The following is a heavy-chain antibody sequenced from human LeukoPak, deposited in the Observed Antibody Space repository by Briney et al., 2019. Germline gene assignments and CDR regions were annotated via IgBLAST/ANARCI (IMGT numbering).Heavy chain of an antibody. CDR2: VYYSGST. D-gene: IGHD1-1*01. CDR1: GGSISTYY. V-gene: IGHV4-59*01. CDR3: AKMGGPGVRMGAFDI. J-gene: IGHJ3*02. Sequence: SETLSLTCTVSGGSISTYYWSWIRQPPGKGLEWIGYVYYSGSTNYNPSLMSRVTISVDTSENQFSLKMSSVIAADTAMYYCAKMGGPGVRMGAFDIWGQGTMVTVSS.